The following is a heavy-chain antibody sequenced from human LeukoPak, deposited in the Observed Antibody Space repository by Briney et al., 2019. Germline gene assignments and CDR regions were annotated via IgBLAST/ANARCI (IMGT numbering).Heavy chain of an antibody. V-gene: IGHV4-61*02. CDR1: GGSISSGSYY. D-gene: IGHD6-6*01. CDR3: ARGASSSSAIGYYYYYMDV. J-gene: IGHJ6*03. Sequence: PSETLSLTCTVSGGSISSGSYYWSWIRQPAGKGLEWIGRMYTSGTTNHNPSLKSRITISVDTSKNQFSLKLTSVTAADTAVYYCARGASSSSAIGYYYYYMDVWGNGTTVTVSS. CDR2: MYTSGTT.